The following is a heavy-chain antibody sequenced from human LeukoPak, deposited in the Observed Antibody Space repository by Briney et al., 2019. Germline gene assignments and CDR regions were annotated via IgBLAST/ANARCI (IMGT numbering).Heavy chain of an antibody. D-gene: IGHD3-10*01. CDR3: AKDLGSRPRYWYFDL. Sequence: GGSLRLSCAASGFTFSNSGMHRVRQAPGKGLEWVAVISFDGSNKNFADSVKGRFTVSRDNSKNTLYLQMNSLRAEDSAVYYCAKDLGSRPRYWYFDLWGRGTLVTVSS. CDR1: GFTFSNSG. J-gene: IGHJ2*01. CDR2: ISFDGSNK. V-gene: IGHV3-30*18.